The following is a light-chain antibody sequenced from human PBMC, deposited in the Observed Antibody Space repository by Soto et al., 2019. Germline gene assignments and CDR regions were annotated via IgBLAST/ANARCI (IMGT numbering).Light chain of an antibody. CDR3: QQYRKWPRT. Sequence: ELVLTQSPATLSVSPGERVTLSCRASQSVDIDLAWYQQIPGQAPRLLIYGASTRAPDMPGRFSGRGSGTEFSLTISSLQSEDYAVYYCQQYRKWPRTFGQGTKVDIK. CDR2: GAS. J-gene: IGKJ1*01. V-gene: IGKV3-15*01. CDR1: QSVDID.